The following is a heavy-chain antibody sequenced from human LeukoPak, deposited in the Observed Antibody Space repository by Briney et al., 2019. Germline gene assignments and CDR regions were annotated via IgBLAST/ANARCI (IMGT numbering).Heavy chain of an antibody. Sequence: SETLSLTCTVSGGSISSSSYYWGWIRQPPGKGLEWIGSIYYSGSTYYNPSLKSRVTISVDTSKNQFSLKLGSVTAADTAVYYCARQAVAGTSYFDYWGQGTLVTVSS. V-gene: IGHV4-39*01. CDR2: IYYSGST. CDR1: GGSISSSSYY. CDR3: ARQAVAGTSYFDY. J-gene: IGHJ4*02. D-gene: IGHD6-19*01.